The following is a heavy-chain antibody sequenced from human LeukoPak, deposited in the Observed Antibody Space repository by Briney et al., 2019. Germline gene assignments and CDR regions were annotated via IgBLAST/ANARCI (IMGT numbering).Heavy chain of an antibody. J-gene: IGHJ4*02. D-gene: IGHD1-7*01. CDR2: IITDNGNT. V-gene: IGHV1-3*04. Sequence: GASVKVSCKASGYTFINYAIHWVRQAPGQRLEWMGWIITDNGNTKYSQKFQDRVTITSDTSASTAYMELSSLRSEDTAVYYCARWRVNWDYYYDYWGQGTLVTVSS. CDR1: GYTFINYA. CDR3: ARWRVNWDYYYDY.